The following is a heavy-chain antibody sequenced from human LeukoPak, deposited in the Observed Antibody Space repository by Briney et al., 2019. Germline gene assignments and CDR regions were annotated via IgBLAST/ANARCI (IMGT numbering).Heavy chain of an antibody. CDR1: GFTFSSYT. Sequence: GGSLRLSCAASGFTFSSYTMNWVRRAPGKGLEWVSCISSSSSYISYADSVKGRFTISRDNAKNSLYLQMNSLRAEDTAVDYCARGNDDLDYWGQGTLVTVSS. CDR2: ISSSSSYI. D-gene: IGHD3-3*01. V-gene: IGHV3-21*01. J-gene: IGHJ4*02. CDR3: ARGNDDLDY.